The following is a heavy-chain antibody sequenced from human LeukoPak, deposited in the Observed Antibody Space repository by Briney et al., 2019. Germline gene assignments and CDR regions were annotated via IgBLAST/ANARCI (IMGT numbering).Heavy chain of an antibody. Sequence: PGGSLRLSFAAPGFTFSSYGIHWVRQAPGKRLDWVAVIWYDGSNKYYADSVRGPFTISRDNSKNTLYLQMNSLSADDTAVYYCARDLYSSRSTPGVFDYWGQGTLVTVSS. CDR2: IWYDGSNK. CDR1: GFTFSSYG. J-gene: IGHJ4*02. V-gene: IGHV3-33*01. CDR3: ARDLYSSRSTPGVFDY. D-gene: IGHD6-13*01.